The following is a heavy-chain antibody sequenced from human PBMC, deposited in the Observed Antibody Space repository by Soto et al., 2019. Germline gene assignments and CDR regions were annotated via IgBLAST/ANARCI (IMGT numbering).Heavy chain of an antibody. CDR3: ARDNGYYGGGTDY. Sequence: ASVKVSCKASGYTFTGYYMHWVRQAPGQGLEWMGWINPNSGGTNYAQKFQGWVTMTRDTSISTAYMELSRLRPDDTAVYYCARDNGYYGGGTDYWGQGTLVTVSS. CDR1: GYTFTGYY. D-gene: IGHD3-10*01. CDR2: INPNSGGT. V-gene: IGHV1-2*04. J-gene: IGHJ4*02.